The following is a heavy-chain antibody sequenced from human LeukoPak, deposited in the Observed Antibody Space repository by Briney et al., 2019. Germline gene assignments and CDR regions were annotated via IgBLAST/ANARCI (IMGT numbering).Heavy chain of an antibody. J-gene: IGHJ6*02. D-gene: IGHD6-19*01. Sequence: GGSLRLSCAASGYTFRTYWMSWVRQAPGRGLEWVANIKEDGSGKYYVDSVKGRFTISRDNARNSVYLQLSSLRAEDTAMYYCARDGLFDSSGWYGDYYYYGMDVWGQGTTVTVSS. CDR2: IKEDGSGK. CDR1: GYTFRTYW. CDR3: ARDGLFDSSGWYGDYYYYGMDV. V-gene: IGHV3-7*03.